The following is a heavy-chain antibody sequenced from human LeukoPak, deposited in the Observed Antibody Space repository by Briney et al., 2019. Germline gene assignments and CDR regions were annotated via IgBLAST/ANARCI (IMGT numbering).Heavy chain of an antibody. D-gene: IGHD2-21*01. CDR2: VSGSGAGT. J-gene: IGHJ4*02. V-gene: IGHV3-23*01. Sequence: GGSLRLSCAASGFTFTSSAMSWVRQAPGKGLEWVSAVSGSGAGTYYADSVKGRFTVSRENSKNTLYLQMNTLRAEDTAIYYCAKTPSAYCGGDCYSDYWGQGTLVTVSS. CDR1: GFTFTSSA. CDR3: AKTPSAYCGGDCYSDY.